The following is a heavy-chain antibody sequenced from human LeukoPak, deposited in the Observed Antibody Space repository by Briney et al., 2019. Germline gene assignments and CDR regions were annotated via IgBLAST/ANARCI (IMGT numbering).Heavy chain of an antibody. J-gene: IGHJ6*03. V-gene: IGHV4-59*08. CDR1: GGSISSYY. CDR2: IYYSGST. CDR3: ARAAVEMSSGWYGDMDV. D-gene: IGHD6-19*01. Sequence: SETLSLTCTVSGGSISSYYWSWIRQPPGKGLEWIGYIYYSGSTNYNPSLKSRVTISVDTSKNQFSLKLSSVTAADTAVYYCARAAVEMSSGWYGDMDVWGKGTTVTVSS.